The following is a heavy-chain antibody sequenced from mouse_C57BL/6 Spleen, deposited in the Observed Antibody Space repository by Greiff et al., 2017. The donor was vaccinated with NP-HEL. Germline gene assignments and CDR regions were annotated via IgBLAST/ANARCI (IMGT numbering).Heavy chain of an antibody. J-gene: IGHJ4*01. CDR2: SRNKANDYTT. D-gene: IGHD2-1*01. CDR1: GFTFSDFY. Sequence: EVKVVESGGGLVQSGRSLRLSCATSGFTFSDFYMAWVRQAPGKGLGWIAASRNKANDYTTEYSASVKGRFIVSRDTSQSILYLQMNALRAEDTAIYYCARDAFGNSFMDYWGQGTSVTVSS. CDR3: ARDAFGNSFMDY. V-gene: IGHV7-1*01.